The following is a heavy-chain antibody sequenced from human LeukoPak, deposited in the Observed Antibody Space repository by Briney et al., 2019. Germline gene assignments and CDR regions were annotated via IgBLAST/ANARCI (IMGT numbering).Heavy chain of an antibody. CDR3: ANLFCTNGVCYQFDY. Sequence: GGSLRLSCAASGFTFSSYAMSWVRQAPGKGLEWVSAISGSGGSTYYADSVKGRFTISRDNSKSTLYLQMNSLRAEDTAVYYCANLFCTNGVCYQFDYWGQGTLVTVSS. J-gene: IGHJ4*02. D-gene: IGHD2-8*01. CDR1: GFTFSSYA. V-gene: IGHV3-23*01. CDR2: ISGSGGST.